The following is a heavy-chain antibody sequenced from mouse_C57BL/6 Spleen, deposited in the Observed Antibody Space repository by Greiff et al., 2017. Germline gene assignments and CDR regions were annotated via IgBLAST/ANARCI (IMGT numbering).Heavy chain of an antibody. CDR3: ARDQLGLDY. J-gene: IGHJ2*01. Sequence: EVKLVESGGGLVKPGGSLKLSCAASGFTFSSYAMSWVRQTPEKRLEWVATISDGGSYTYYPDNVKGRFTISRDNAKNNLYMQMSHLKSEDTAMYYCARDQLGLDYWGQGTTLTVSS. D-gene: IGHD4-1*02. CDR1: GFTFSSYA. V-gene: IGHV5-4*01. CDR2: ISDGGSYT.